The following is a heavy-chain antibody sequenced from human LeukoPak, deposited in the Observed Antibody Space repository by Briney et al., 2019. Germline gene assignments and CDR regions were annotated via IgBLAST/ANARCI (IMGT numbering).Heavy chain of an antibody. Sequence: AGGPLRLSCAASGFPFEDYGMSWVRQAPGEGLEGVSGINWNGGTTYYADSVRGRFNISRDNSKNCLYLQMNSLRTEDAALYYCAKDRGYYYDSRAYVSYCDYWGQGTLVTVSS. CDR3: AKDRGYYYDSRAYVSYCDY. J-gene: IGHJ4*02. CDR2: INWNGGTT. V-gene: IGHV3-43*02. CDR1: GFPFEDYG. D-gene: IGHD3-22*01.